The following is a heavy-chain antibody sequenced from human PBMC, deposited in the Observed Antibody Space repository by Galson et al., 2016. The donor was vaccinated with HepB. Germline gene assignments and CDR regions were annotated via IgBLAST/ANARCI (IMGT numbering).Heavy chain of an antibody. CDR2: INPNSGGT. CDR3: ARCRWLFCPSDAFDV. Sequence: SVKVSCKASGNTFTAYYMHWVRQAPGQGLEWMGWINPNSGGTQYAQKFQGRVTMTTDTSISTAYMDLSNLRSDDTAVYYCARCRWLFCPSDAFDVWGHGTMVTVSS. CDR1: GNTFTAYY. D-gene: IGHD3-22*01. V-gene: IGHV1-2*02. J-gene: IGHJ3*01.